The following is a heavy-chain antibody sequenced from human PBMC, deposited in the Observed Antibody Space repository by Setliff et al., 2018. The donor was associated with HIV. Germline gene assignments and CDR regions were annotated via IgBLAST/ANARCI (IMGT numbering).Heavy chain of an antibody. D-gene: IGHD6-19*01. V-gene: IGHV4-59*01. Sequence: PSETLSLTCTVSGGSISSYYWSWIRQPPGKGLEWIGYIHYSGSTNYNPSLKSRVTISVDTSKNQFSLKLSSVTAADTAVYYCAREFSERSPNPDHYYYYMDVWGKGTTVTVSS. J-gene: IGHJ6*03. CDR2: IHYSGST. CDR3: AREFSERSPNPDHYYYYMDV. CDR1: GGSISSYY.